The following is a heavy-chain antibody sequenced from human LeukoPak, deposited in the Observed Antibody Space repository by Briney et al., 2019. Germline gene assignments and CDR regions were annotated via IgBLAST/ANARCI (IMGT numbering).Heavy chain of an antibody. V-gene: IGHV3-74*01. CDR3: ATFGWSDTYYYYMDV. J-gene: IGHJ6*03. Sequence: GGSLRLSCAASGFTFSSYEMNWVRQAPGKGLVWVSRINSDGSSTSYADSVKGRFTISRDNAKNTLYLQMNSLRAEDTAVYYCATFGWSDTYYYYMDVWGKGTTVTISS. CDR2: INSDGSST. CDR1: GFTFSSYE. D-gene: IGHD3-3*01.